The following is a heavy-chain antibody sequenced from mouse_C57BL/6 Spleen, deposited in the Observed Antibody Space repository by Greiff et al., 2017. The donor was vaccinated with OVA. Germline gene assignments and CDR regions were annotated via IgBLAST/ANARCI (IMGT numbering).Heavy chain of an antibody. V-gene: IGHV1-81*01. CDR2: IYPRSGNT. J-gene: IGHJ2*01. D-gene: IGHD3-3*01. CDR3: ARRDEDYFDY. Sequence: QVQLQQSGAELARPGASVKLSCKASGYTFTSYGISWVKQRTGQGLEWIGEIYPRSGNTYYNEKFKGKATLTADKSSSTAYMELRSLTSEDSAVYFCARRDEDYFDYWGQGTTRTVSS. CDR1: GYTFTSYG.